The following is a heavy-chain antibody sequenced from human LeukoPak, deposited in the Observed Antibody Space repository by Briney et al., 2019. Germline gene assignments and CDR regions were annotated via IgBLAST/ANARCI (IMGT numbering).Heavy chain of an antibody. D-gene: IGHD2-2*01. CDR3: AGDTKYAFDN. V-gene: IGHV3-48*01. Sequence: GGSLRLSCAASGFTFSSYSMNWVRQAPGKGLEWISYIGISSGNTKYADSVKGRFTISGDNAKNSVYLQMNNLRVEDTAVYDGAGDTKYAFDNWGQGTLVTVSS. CDR2: IGISSGNT. J-gene: IGHJ4*02. CDR1: GFTFSSYS.